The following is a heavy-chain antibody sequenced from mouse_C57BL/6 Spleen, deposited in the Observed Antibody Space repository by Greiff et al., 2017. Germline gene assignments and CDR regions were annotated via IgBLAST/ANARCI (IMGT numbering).Heavy chain of an antibody. D-gene: IGHD1-1*01. V-gene: IGHV1-81*01. J-gene: IGHJ1*03. CDR3: ARRRDYYGSRYFDV. CDR1: GYTFTSYG. CDR2: IYPRSGNT. Sequence: QVQLQQSGAELARPGASVKLSCKASGYTFTSYGISWVKQSTGQGLEWIGEIYPRSGNTYYNEKFKGKATLTADKSSSTAYMELRSLTSEDSAVYFCARRRDYYGSRYFDVWGTGTTVTVSS.